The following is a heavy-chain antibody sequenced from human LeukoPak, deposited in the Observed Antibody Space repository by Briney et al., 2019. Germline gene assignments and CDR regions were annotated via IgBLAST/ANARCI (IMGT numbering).Heavy chain of an antibody. CDR1: GFTFSSYA. D-gene: IGHD3-10*01. J-gene: IGHJ4*02. CDR2: VSYDGSNK. V-gene: IGHV3-30-3*01. Sequence: PGGSLRLSCAASGFTFSSYAMHWVRQAPGKGLEWVAVVSYDGSNKYYADSVKGRFTISRDNSKSTLYLQMNSLRAEDTAVYYCASDPPYGSGYFDYWGQGTLVTVSS. CDR3: ASDPPYGSGYFDY.